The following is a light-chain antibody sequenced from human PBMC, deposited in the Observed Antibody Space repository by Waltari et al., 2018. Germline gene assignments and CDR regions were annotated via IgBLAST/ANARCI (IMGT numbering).Light chain of an antibody. V-gene: IGLV2-23*02. CDR3: CSYEGSNTFVL. J-gene: IGLJ2*01. CDR2: EVY. CDR1: TRDVGVYNL. Sequence: QAALTQPASVSGSPGQSITISCTGSTRDVGVYNLASWYRQHPGKAPKLIIYEVYRRTSGVSSGFAGSKSGNTATLTISGLQPEDEADYYCCSYEGSNTFVLFGGGTRLTVL.